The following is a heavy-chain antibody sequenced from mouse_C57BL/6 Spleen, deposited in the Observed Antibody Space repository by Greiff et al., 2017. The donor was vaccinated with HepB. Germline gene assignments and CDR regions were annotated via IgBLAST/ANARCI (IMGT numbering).Heavy chain of an antibody. Sequence: EVQLQQSGPELVKPGASVKISCKASGYTFTDYYMNWVKQSHGKSLEWIGDINPNNGGTSYNQKFKGKATLTVDKSSSTAYMELRSLTSEDSAVYYCARSGYDYYGSSFWYFDVWGTGTTVTVSS. V-gene: IGHV1-26*01. CDR3: ARSGYDYYGSSFWYFDV. CDR2: INPNNGGT. J-gene: IGHJ1*03. D-gene: IGHD1-1*01. CDR1: GYTFTDYY.